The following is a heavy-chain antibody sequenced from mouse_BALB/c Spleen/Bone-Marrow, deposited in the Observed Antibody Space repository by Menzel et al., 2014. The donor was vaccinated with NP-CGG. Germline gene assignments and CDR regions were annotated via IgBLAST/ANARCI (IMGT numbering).Heavy chain of an antibody. D-gene: IGHD2-4*01. J-gene: IGHJ3*01. CDR3: ARGDDYVSWFAY. V-gene: IGHV5-6-3*01. Sequence: EVKVVESGGGLVQPGGSLKLSCAASGFTFSNYGMSWVRQTPDKRLEFVATINTNGGEIYYPDSVKGRFTISRDNAKNTLYLQMGSLKSEDTAMYYCARGDDYVSWFAYWGQGTLVTVSA. CDR2: INTNGGEI. CDR1: GFTFSNYG.